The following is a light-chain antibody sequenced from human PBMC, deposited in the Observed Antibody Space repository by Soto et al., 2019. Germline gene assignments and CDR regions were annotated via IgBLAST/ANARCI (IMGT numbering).Light chain of an antibody. CDR3: QQYDNVPLT. CDR2: DAS. J-gene: IGKJ4*01. V-gene: IGKV1-33*01. Sequence: DVQMTQAPSSLSASVGDRVTMTCQASHDISDYLNWYQYKPGEAPKLLIYDASKLEAGLPSRFSGRGSGTDFSFSISSLQPEDIATYYCQQYDNVPLTFGGGTKVDIK. CDR1: HDISDY.